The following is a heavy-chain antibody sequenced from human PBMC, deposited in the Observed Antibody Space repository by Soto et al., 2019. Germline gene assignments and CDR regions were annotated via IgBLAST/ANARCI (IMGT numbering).Heavy chain of an antibody. Sequence: SETLSLTCAVYGGSFSGYYWSWIRQPPGKGLEWIGEINHGGSTNYNPSLKSRVTISIDTSKNQFSLKLSSVTAADTAVYYCARRKDTSAPFYYYSYMDVWGKGTTVTVSS. CDR2: INHGGST. D-gene: IGHD2-2*01. J-gene: IGHJ6*03. V-gene: IGHV4-34*01. CDR3: ARRKDTSAPFYYYSYMDV. CDR1: GGSFSGYY.